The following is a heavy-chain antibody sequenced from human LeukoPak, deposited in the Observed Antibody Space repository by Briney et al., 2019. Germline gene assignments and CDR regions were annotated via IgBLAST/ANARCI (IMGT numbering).Heavy chain of an antibody. J-gene: IGHJ4*02. CDR2: ISSSSSTI. D-gene: IGHD2-15*01. V-gene: IGHV3-48*04. CDR3: ARDPHGGPAGGDDY. CDR1: GFTFSSYS. Sequence: PGGSLRLSCAASGFTFSSYSMNWVRQAPGKGLEWVSYISSSSSTIYYADSVKDRFTISRDNAKNSLYLQMNSLRAEDTAVYYCARDPHGGPAGGDDYWGQGTLVTVSS.